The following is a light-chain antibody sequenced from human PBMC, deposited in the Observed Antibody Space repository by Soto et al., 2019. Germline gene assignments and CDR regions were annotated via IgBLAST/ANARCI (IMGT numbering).Light chain of an antibody. CDR3: SSYAGSNNVI. CDR2: ELT. CDR1: SSDIGGYDY. V-gene: IGLV2-8*01. Sequence: QSALTQPPPASGSPGQSVTISCTGTSSDIGGYDYVSWFQHHPGRAPKLMIYELTKRPSGVPDRFSGSRSGNTASLTVSGLQAEDEADYYCSSYAGSNNVIFGGGTKVTVL. J-gene: IGLJ2*01.